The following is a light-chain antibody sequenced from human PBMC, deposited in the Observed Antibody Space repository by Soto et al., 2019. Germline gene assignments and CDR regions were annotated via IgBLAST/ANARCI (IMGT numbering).Light chain of an antibody. Sequence: EVVMTQSPATLSVSPGERATLSCRASQNVNANLAWYQQKPGQAPRLLIHGASTRATGIPARFSGSGFGTEFILTISSLQSEDFAVYYCQQYNTWLWTCGQGTKVEGK. CDR2: GAS. V-gene: IGKV3-15*01. J-gene: IGKJ1*01. CDR1: QNVNAN. CDR3: QQYNTWLWT.